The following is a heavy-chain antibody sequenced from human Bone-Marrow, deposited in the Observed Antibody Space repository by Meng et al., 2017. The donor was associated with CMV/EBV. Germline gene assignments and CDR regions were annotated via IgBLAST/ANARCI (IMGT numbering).Heavy chain of an antibody. V-gene: IGHV3-23*01. CDR1: GFTLSGYA. J-gene: IGHJ4*02. CDR3: ATLSAYRVDF. CDR2: ISWTGTAP. Sequence: LSCATSGFTLSGYAVSLVRQAPGKGFEWFSGISWTGTAPYYRDSVKGRFTISRDNSKKTVFLQMNSLRVEDTAVYYCATLSAYRVDFWGQGTLVTVSS.